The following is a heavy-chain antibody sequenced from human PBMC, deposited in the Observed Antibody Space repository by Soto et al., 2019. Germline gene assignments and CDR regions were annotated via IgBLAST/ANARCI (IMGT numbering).Heavy chain of an antibody. CDR2: ISWDGGST. V-gene: IGHV3-43*01. J-gene: IGHJ6*02. Sequence: PGGSLRLSCAASGFTFDDYTMHWVRQAPGKGLEWVSLISWDGGSTYYADSVKGRFTISRDNSKNSLYLQMNSLRTEDTALYYCAKDKEEQQLGSGMDVWGQGTTVTVS. D-gene: IGHD6-13*01. CDR3: AKDKEEQQLGSGMDV. CDR1: GFTFDDYT.